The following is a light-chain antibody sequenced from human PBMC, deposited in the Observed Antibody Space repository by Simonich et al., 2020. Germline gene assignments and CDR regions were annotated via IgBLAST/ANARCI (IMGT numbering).Light chain of an antibody. Sequence: QSALHQPASVSGSPGQSITISCTGTSRGVGGYNFVSWTQQHPGKAPKLMIYDVSKRPSGVSNRFSGSKSGNTASLTISGLQAEDEADYYCCSYAGSYTWVFGGGTKLTVL. CDR3: CSYAGSYTWV. J-gene: IGLJ3*02. CDR1: SRGVGGYNF. V-gene: IGLV2-14*01. CDR2: DVS.